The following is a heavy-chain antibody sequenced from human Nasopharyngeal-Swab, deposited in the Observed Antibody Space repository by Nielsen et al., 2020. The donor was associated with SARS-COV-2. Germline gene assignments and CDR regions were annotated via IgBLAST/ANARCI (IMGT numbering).Heavy chain of an antibody. V-gene: IGHV3-30-3*01. J-gene: IGHJ4*02. D-gene: IGHD3-22*01. CDR1: GFPFSRYT. CDR3: ASTPLDSSGYYYAFHY. Sequence: GGALKISCAASGFPFSRYTMHWVRQAPGKGLEWVAVISYDGSNKYYADSVKGRFTISRDISKNTLYLQMNSLRAEDTAVFYCASTPLDSSGYYYAFHYWGRGTLVTVSS. CDR2: ISYDGSNK.